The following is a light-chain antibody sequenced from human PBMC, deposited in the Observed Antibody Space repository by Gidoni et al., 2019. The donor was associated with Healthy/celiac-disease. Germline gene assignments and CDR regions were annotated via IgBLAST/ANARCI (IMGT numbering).Light chain of an antibody. V-gene: IGKV3-11*01. CDR2: DAS. J-gene: IGKJ4*01. Sequence: EIVLTQPPATLSLSPGERPTLSCRASQSVSSYLACYQQKPGQAPRLLIYDASNRAAGIPARFSGIGSGTDFTLTFSSLEPEDFAVYYFQQRSNWPLTFGGGTKVEIK. CDR3: QQRSNWPLT. CDR1: QSVSSY.